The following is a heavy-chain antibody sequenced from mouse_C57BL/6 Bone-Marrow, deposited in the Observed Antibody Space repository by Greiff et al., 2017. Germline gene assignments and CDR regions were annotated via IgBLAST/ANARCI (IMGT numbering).Heavy chain of an antibody. CDR3: ASAMMVTTWFAY. D-gene: IGHD2-3*01. CDR1: GYTFTSYW. Sequence: QVQLQQPGAELVKPGASVKLSCKASGYTFTSYWMHWVKQRPGQGLEWIGMIHPNSGSTNYNEKFKSVATLTVDTSSSKAYMQLSSLTSDDSAVYYCASAMMVTTWFAYWGQGTLVTVSA. CDR2: IHPNSGST. V-gene: IGHV1-64*01. J-gene: IGHJ3*01.